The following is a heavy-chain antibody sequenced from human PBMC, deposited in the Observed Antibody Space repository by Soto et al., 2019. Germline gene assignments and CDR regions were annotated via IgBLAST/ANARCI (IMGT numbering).Heavy chain of an antibody. CDR2: INSDGSST. V-gene: IGHV3-74*01. CDR3: VRTSLVVAAATREDY. D-gene: IGHD2-15*01. Sequence: EVQLVESGGGLVQPGGSLRLSCAASVFTFSSYWMHWVRQAPGKGLVWVSRINSDGSSTSYADSVKGRFTISRDKAKNTLYLQMNSLRAEDTAVYYCVRTSLVVAAATREDYWGQGTLVTVSS. J-gene: IGHJ4*02. CDR1: VFTFSSYW.